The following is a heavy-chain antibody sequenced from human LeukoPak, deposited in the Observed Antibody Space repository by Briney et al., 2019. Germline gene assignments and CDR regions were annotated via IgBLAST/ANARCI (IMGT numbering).Heavy chain of an antibody. V-gene: IGHV1-2*02. CDR2: INGNSGDT. Sequence: ASVKVSCKASGYTFTYHYMHWVRQAPGQGLEWMGWINGNSGDTEYAQKFQGRVTMTRDTSISTAYMELRRLASDDTAVYYCARANRVVAADYYYWYMDVWGKGTTVTVSS. D-gene: IGHD2-15*01. J-gene: IGHJ6*03. CDR3: ARANRVVAADYYYWYMDV. CDR1: GYTFTYHY.